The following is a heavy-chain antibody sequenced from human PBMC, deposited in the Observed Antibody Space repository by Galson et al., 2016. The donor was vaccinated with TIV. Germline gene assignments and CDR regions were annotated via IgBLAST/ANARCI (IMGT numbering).Heavy chain of an antibody. CDR1: GFTFSSYA. D-gene: IGHD3-22*01. J-gene: IGHJ3*02. CDR2: ISYDGSHK. CDR3: AKGENSGYYPNDAFDI. Sequence: SLRLSCAASGFTFSSYAMSWVRQAPGKGLEWVAVISYDGSHKHYAGSVKGRFTISRDNSKTTLDLQMNSLGAEDTAVYYCAKGENSGYYPNDAFDIWGQGTMVTVSS. V-gene: IGHV3-30*18.